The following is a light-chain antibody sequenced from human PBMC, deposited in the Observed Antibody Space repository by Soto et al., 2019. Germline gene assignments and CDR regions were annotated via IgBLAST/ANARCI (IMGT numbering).Light chain of an antibody. V-gene: IGLV2-14*01. CDR3: SSHTSGSTRV. J-gene: IGLJ1*01. CDR1: SSDVGGYDY. CDR2: EVT. Sequence: QSVLTQPASVSGSPGQSIAISCTGTSSDVGGYDYVSWYQQHPDKAPKLMIYEVTKRPSGVSNRFSGSKSGNTASLTISGLQPEDEADYYCSSHTSGSTRVFGSGTKDTDL.